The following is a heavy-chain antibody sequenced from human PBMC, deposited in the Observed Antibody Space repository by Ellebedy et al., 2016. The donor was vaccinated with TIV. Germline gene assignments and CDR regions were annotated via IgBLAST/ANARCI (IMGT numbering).Heavy chain of an antibody. V-gene: IGHV4-39*01. CDR3: ATSLAYLAEGLY. D-gene: IGHD3-16*01. J-gene: IGHJ4*02. CDR1: GASIRSSNYY. Sequence: MPSETLSLTCTVSGASIRSSNYYWGWVRQPPGKGLEWIGSIHHSGSTYYNPPLKSRVTISVDTSNNQYSLRLRSVTAADAAVYYCATSLAYLAEGLYWGQGTLVTVSS. CDR2: IHHSGST.